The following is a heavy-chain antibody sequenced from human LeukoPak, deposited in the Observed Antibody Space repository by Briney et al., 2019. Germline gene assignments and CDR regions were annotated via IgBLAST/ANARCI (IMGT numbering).Heavy chain of an antibody. Sequence: PGGSLRLSCAVSGFTFSDYHMSWIRQAPGKGLVWVSRIYSDGSDKTYADSVRGRFTISRDNAKNTVYLQMNSLRAEDSAVYYCASDSGHAFYFWGQGTMVTVSS. CDR2: IYSDGSDK. CDR1: GFTFSDYH. V-gene: IGHV3-74*01. CDR3: ASDSGHAFYF. J-gene: IGHJ3*01. D-gene: IGHD3-10*01.